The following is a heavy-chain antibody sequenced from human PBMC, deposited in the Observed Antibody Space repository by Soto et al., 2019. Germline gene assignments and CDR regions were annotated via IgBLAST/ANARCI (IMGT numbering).Heavy chain of an antibody. CDR2: IIPIFGTA. Sequence: QVQLVQSGAEVKKPGSSVKVSCKASGGTFSSYSINWVRQAPGQGLEWMGEIIPIFGTANYAQKFQGRVTITADESTSTAYMELSSLGSEDTAVYDCARDGGRHSGGIDYCGQGTLVTVSS. D-gene: IGHD1-26*01. V-gene: IGHV1-69*01. J-gene: IGHJ4*02. CDR3: ARDGGRHSGGIDY. CDR1: GGTFSSYS.